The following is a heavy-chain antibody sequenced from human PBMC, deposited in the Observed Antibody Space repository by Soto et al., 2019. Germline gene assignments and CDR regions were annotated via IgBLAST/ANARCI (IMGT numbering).Heavy chain of an antibody. CDR1: GFTFSTYG. D-gene: IGHD3-22*01. Sequence: QVQLVESGGGVVQPGRSLRLSCAASGFTFSTYGMHWVRQAPGKGLEWVALISYDGSNKYYADSVKGRFTISRDNSKNAPYLQMNSLIAEDAAVYYCVKDRGRGITMIGGGWGQGTLVTVSS. CDR2: ISYDGSNK. CDR3: VKDRGRGITMIGGG. J-gene: IGHJ4*02. V-gene: IGHV3-30*18.